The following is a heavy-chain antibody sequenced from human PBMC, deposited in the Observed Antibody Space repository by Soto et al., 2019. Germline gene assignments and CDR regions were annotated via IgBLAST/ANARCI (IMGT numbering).Heavy chain of an antibody. CDR1: GFTFRIYG. CDR2: ISYDGNKE. V-gene: IGHV3-30*18. J-gene: IGHJ4*02. Sequence: QVQLVESGGGVVQPGQSLRLSCEASGFTFRIYGMHWVRRAPGKGLEWVAVISYDGNKEFYADSAKGRFTVSRDNAKNSLYLQMNSLRPEDTALYYCAKGGGDGFYDSSGYSFDHWGQGTLVTVSS. CDR3: AKGGGDGFYDSSGYSFDH. D-gene: IGHD3-22*01.